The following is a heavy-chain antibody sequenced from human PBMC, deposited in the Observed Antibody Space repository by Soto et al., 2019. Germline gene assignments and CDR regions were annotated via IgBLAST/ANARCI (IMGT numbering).Heavy chain of an antibody. CDR3: ARDRYNWNDASGAFDI. D-gene: IGHD1-1*01. CDR1: GDSVSSNSAA. V-gene: IGHV6-1*01. CDR2: TYYRSKWYN. J-gene: IGHJ3*02. Sequence: SQTLSLTYAISGDSVSSNSAAWNWIRQSPSRGLEWLGRTYYRSKWYNDYAVSVKSRITINPDTSKNQFSLQLNSVTPEDTAVYYCARDRYNWNDASGAFDIWGQGTMVTVSS.